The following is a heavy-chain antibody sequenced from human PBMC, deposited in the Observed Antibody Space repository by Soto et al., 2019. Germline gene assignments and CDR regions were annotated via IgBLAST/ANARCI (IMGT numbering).Heavy chain of an antibody. Sequence: EVQLVESGGGLVQPGGPQRLSCAASGFTFSRYWMSWVRQAPGKGLEWVANIKQDGSEKYYMDSVRGRFTTSRDNAKNSLFLQMNSLRAEDTAVYYCASRFCSIAACYRAGYRVFDYWGQGTLVTVSS. CDR3: ASRFCSIAACYRAGYRVFDY. CDR1: GFTFSRYW. V-gene: IGHV3-7*02. D-gene: IGHD2-2*01. J-gene: IGHJ4*02. CDR2: IKQDGSEK.